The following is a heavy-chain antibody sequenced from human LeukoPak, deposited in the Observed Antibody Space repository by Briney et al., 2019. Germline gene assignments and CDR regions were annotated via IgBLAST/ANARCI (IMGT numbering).Heavy chain of an antibody. CDR1: GGTFSSYA. D-gene: IGHD3-22*01. CDR3: ARGEIGPYYYDSSGYFDY. V-gene: IGHV1-69*05. CDR2: IIPIFGTA. Sequence: SVKVSCKASGGTFSSYAISWVRQAPGQGLEWMGRIIPIFGTANYAQKFQARVTITTDESTSTAYMELSSLRSEDTAVYYCARGEIGPYYYDSSGYFDYWGQGTLVTVSS. J-gene: IGHJ4*02.